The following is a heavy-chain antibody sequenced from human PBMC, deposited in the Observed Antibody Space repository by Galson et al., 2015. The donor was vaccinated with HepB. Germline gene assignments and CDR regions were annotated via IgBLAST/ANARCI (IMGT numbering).Heavy chain of an antibody. CDR2: IRYDGSNK. CDR3: AKDFSPWSTVVTFDY. Sequence: SLRLSCAASGFTFSSYGMHWVRQAPGKGLEWVAFIRYDGSNKYYADSVKGRFTISRDNSKNTLYLQMNSLRAEDTAVYYCAKDFSPWSTVVTFDYWGQGTLVTVSS. CDR1: GFTFSSYG. D-gene: IGHD4-23*01. V-gene: IGHV3-30*02. J-gene: IGHJ4*02.